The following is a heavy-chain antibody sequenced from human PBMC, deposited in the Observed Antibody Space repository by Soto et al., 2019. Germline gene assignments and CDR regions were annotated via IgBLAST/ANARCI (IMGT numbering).Heavy chain of an antibody. CDR3: ASLTGLWFGEFLYYFDY. CDR2: IYWDDDK. J-gene: IGHJ4*02. V-gene: IGHV2-5*02. D-gene: IGHD3-10*01. Sequence: QITLKESGPTLVKPTQTLTLTCTFSGFSLSTSGVGVGWIRQPPGKALEWLALIYWDDDKRYSPSLKSRLTITKDTSKHQVVLTMTNMDPVDTATYYCASLTGLWFGEFLYYFDYWGQGTLVTVSS. CDR1: GFSLSTSGVG.